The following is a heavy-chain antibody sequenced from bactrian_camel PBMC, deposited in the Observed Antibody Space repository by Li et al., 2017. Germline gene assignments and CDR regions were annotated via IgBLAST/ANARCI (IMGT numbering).Heavy chain of an antibody. D-gene: IGHD6*01. CDR2: IDDDGIT. CDR3: AAERWCTVVDGFYTYTH. J-gene: IGHJ4*01. V-gene: IGHV3S26*01. Sequence: HVQLVESGGGSVQAGGSLRLSCAAASGYIYSTYCLDWFRQAPGKEREGVAAIDDDGITSYANSVKGRFTISKDNAKNTLYLQMNSLKPEDTAMYYCAAERWCTVVDGFYTYTHWGQGTQVTV. CDR1: GYIYSTYC.